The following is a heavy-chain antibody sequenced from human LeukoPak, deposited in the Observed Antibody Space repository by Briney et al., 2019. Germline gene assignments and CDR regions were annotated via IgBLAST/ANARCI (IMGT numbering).Heavy chain of an antibody. CDR2: INLDGDEV. D-gene: IGHD3-16*01. CDR3: ASGRHDFVH. V-gene: IGHV3-7*01. Sequence: GGSLRLSCAASGFAFNTYWMTWVRKAPGKGLEWVANINLDGDEVHYVDSLKDRFTISSDNARNSLYLQMSSLRAEDTAVYYCASGRHDFVHWGHGTLVTVSS. J-gene: IGHJ4*01. CDR1: GFAFNTYW.